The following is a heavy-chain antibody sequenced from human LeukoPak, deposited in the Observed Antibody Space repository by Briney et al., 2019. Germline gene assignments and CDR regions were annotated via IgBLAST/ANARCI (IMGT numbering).Heavy chain of an antibody. CDR1: GGSISSYY. Sequence: SETLSPTCTVSGGSISSYYWSWIRQPPGKGLEWIGYIYYSGSTNYNPSLKSRVTISVDTSKNQFSLKLSSVTAADTAVYYCARSDWYSGYYSNWGQGTLVTVSS. J-gene: IGHJ4*02. D-gene: IGHD3-22*01. V-gene: IGHV4-59*01. CDR3: ARSDWYSGYYSN. CDR2: IYYSGST.